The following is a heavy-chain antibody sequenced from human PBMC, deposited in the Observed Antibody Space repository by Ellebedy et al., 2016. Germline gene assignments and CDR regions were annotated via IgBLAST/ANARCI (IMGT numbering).Heavy chain of an antibody. D-gene: IGHD3-10*01. Sequence: SETLSPTXTVSGGSISSFYWSWIRQPAGKGLEWIGRIYTSGSTNYNSSLKSRVSMSVDTSKNQFSLKLSSVTAADTAVYYCASGSVNSDFDYWGQGTLVTVSS. CDR2: IYTSGST. V-gene: IGHV4-4*07. J-gene: IGHJ4*02. CDR3: ASGSVNSDFDY. CDR1: GGSISSFY.